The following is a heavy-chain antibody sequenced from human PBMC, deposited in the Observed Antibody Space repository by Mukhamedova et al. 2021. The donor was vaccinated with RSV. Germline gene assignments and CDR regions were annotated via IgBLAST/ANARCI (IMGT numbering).Heavy chain of an antibody. D-gene: IGHD2-2*01. CDR3: AYRRARCSSTSCWGGYFDY. CDR2: YWDDDK. V-gene: IGHV2-5*02. J-gene: IGHJ4*02. Sequence: YWDDDKRYSPSLKSRLTITKDTSKNQVVLTMTNMDPVDTATYYCAYRRARCSSTSCWGGYFDYWGQGTLVTVSS.